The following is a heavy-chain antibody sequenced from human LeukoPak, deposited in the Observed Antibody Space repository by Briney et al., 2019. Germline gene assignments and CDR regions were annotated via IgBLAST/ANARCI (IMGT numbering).Heavy chain of an antibody. CDR1: GFTFVDYG. V-gene: IGHV3-20*04. CDR2: FNWNGGST. D-gene: IGHD3-22*01. CDR3: ARNYFDSSAYYYYFDS. Sequence: GSLRLSCVASGFTFVDYGLTWVRQAPGKGLEWVSGFNWNGGSTGYADSVRGRFTISRDNAKKSLYLQMNSLRAEDTALYYCARNYFDSSAYYYYFDSWGRGTPVTVSS. J-gene: IGHJ4*02.